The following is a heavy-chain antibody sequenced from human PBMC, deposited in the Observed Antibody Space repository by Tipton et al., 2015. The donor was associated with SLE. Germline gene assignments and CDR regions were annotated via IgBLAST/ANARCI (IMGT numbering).Heavy chain of an antibody. V-gene: IGHV4-31*03. J-gene: IGHJ4*02. CDR2: IYYSGST. CDR1: GGSISSGGYY. CDR3: ARDNDDSSGYAPFDY. Sequence: TLSLTCNVSGGSISSGGYYWSWIRQHPGKGLEWIGYIYYSGSTYYNPSLKSRVTISVDTSKNQFSLKLSSVTAADTAMYYCARDNDDSSGYAPFDYWGLGTLVTVSS. D-gene: IGHD3-22*01.